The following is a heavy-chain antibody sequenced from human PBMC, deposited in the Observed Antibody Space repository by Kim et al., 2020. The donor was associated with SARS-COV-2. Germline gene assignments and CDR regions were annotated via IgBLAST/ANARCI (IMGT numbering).Heavy chain of an antibody. Sequence: GGSLRLSCAASGFILNNFGMHCVRQAPGKGLEWVAFISYDGSKEDYADSVKGRFAMSRDSSENSVYLQMNSLRPEDTALYYCAKDKVVAAIKSWFGIFDGWGRGTLVSVSS. J-gene: IGHJ2*01. CDR2: ISYDGSKE. V-gene: IGHV3-30*18. CDR1: GFILNNFG. CDR3: AKDKVVAAIKSWFGIFDG. D-gene: IGHD2-15*01.